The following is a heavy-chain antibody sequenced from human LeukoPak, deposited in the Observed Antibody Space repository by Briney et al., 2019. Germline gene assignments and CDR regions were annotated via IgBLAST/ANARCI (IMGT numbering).Heavy chain of an antibody. CDR3: ARDRGYGGNLDY. CDR2: ISSSSSTI. D-gene: IGHD4-23*01. J-gene: IGHJ4*02. Sequence: GGSLRLSCAASGFIVSSNYMNWVRQAPGKGLEWVSYISSSSSTIYYADSVKGRFTISRDNAKNSLYLQMNSLRAEDTAVYYYARDRGYGGNLDYWGQGTLVTVSS. CDR1: GFIVSSNY. V-gene: IGHV3-48*01.